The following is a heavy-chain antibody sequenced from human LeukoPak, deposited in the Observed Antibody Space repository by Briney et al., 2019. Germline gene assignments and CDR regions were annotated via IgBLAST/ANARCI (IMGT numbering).Heavy chain of an antibody. J-gene: IGHJ4*02. CDR1: GGSISSSSYY. V-gene: IGHV4-39*01. CDR3: AKVYDSSGYYFD. D-gene: IGHD3-22*01. Sequence: SETLSLTCTVSGGSISSSSYYWGWIRQPPGKGLEWIGSIYYSGSTYYNPSLKSRVTISVDTSKNQFSLKLSSVTGADTAVYYCAKVYDSSGYYFDWGQGTLVTVSS. CDR2: IYYSGST.